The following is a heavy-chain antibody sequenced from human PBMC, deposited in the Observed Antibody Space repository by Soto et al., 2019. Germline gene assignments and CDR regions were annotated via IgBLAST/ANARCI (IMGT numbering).Heavy chain of an antibody. V-gene: IGHV3-33*01. CDR3: AREPNVGYYDILTGYYIGPFDY. D-gene: IGHD3-9*01. J-gene: IGHJ4*02. Sequence: QVQLVESGGGVVQPGRSLRLSCAASGFTFSSYGMHWVRQAPGKGLEWVAVIWYDGSNKYYADSVKGRFTISRDNSKNTLYLQMNSLRAEDTAVYYCAREPNVGYYDILTGYYIGPFDYWGQGTLVTVSS. CDR1: GFTFSSYG. CDR2: IWYDGSNK.